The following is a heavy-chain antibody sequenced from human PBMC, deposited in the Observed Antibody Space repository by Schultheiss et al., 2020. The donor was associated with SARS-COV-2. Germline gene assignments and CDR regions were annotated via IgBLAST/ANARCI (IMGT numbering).Heavy chain of an antibody. CDR1: GGSISSYY. V-gene: IGHV4-34*10. CDR2: INHSGST. Sequence: SETLSLTCTVSGGSISSYYWSWIRQPPGKGLEWIGEINHSGSTSYNPSLKSRVTMSVDTSKIQFSLKLSSVTAADTAVYYCARKYPVVGLEWSRWGQGTLVTVSS. CDR3: ARKYPVVGLEWSR. J-gene: IGHJ4*02. D-gene: IGHD3-3*01.